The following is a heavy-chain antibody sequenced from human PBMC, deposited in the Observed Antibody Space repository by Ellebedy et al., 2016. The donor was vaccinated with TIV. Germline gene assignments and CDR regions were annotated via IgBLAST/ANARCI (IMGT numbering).Heavy chain of an antibody. CDR1: GFTFDDYA. J-gene: IGHJ4*02. V-gene: IGHV3-9*01. Sequence: GGSLRLXXAASGFTFDDYAMHWVRQAPGKGLEWVSGISWNSGSIGYADSVKGRFTISRDNAKNSLYLQMNSLRAEDTALYYCAKSGLVGATTHFDYWGQGTLVTVSS. CDR3: AKSGLVGATTHFDY. D-gene: IGHD1-26*01. CDR2: ISWNSGSI.